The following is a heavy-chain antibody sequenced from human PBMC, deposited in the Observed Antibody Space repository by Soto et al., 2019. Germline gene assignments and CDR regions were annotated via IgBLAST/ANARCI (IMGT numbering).Heavy chain of an antibody. D-gene: IGHD2-2*01. Sequence: VQLVESGGGVVQPGRSLRLSCAASGFTFSSYGMHWVRQAPGKGLEGVAVIWYDGSNKYYADSVKGRFTISRDNSKNTLYLQMNSLRAEDTAVYYCARDKVVVVPAAIKRHAFDIWGQGTMVTVSS. V-gene: IGHV3-33*01. J-gene: IGHJ3*02. CDR3: ARDKVVVVPAAIKRHAFDI. CDR1: GFTFSSYG. CDR2: IWYDGSNK.